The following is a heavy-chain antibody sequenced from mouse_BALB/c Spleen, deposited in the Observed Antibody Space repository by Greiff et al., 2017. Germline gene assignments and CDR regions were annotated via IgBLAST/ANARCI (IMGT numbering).Heavy chain of an antibody. D-gene: IGHD2-10*01. V-gene: IGHV5-12-2*01. CDR3: ARQAYYGNFSFAY. CDR1: GFTFSSYT. Sequence: EVKLMESGGGLVQPGGSLKLSCAASGFTFSSYTMSWVRPPPEKRLEWVAYISNGGGSTYYPDTVKGRFTISRDNAKNTLYLQMSSLKSEDTAMYYCARQAYYGNFSFAYWGQGTLVTVSA. J-gene: IGHJ3*01. CDR2: ISNGGGST.